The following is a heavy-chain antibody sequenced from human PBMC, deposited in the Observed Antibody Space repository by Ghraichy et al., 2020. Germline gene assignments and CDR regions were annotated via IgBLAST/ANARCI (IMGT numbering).Heavy chain of an antibody. CDR3: ARGPRGWAAAGTWMHYYYYYGMDV. V-gene: IGHV4-34*01. J-gene: IGHJ6*02. Sequence: SETLSLTCAVYGGSFSGYYWSWIRQPPGKGLEWIGEINHSGSTNYNPSLKSRVTISVDTSKNQFSLKLSSVTAADTAVYYCARGPRGWAAAGTWMHYYYYYGMDVWGQGTTVTVAS. CDR2: INHSGST. CDR1: GGSFSGYY. D-gene: IGHD6-13*01.